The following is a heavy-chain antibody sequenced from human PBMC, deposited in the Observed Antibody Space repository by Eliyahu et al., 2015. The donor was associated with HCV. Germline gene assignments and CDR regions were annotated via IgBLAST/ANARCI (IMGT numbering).Heavy chain of an antibody. CDR3: ARDVDGAFDS. CDR2: IKHSGST. J-gene: IGHJ3*02. CDR1: GGSFSGYY. V-gene: IGHV4-34*01. Sequence: QVQLQQWGAGLLKPSETLSLTCAVYGGSFSGYYWSWIRQPPGKGLEWIGEIKHSGSTNYNPSLKSRVTISVDTSKNQFSLKLSSVTAADTAVYYCARDVDGAFDSWGQGTMVTVSS. D-gene: IGHD5-24*01.